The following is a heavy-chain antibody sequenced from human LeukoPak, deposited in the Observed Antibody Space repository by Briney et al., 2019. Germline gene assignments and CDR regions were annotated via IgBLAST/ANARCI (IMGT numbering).Heavy chain of an antibody. CDR2: IKQDGTEK. V-gene: IGHV3-7*01. Sequence: GGSLRLSCAASGFTFTTYWMSWVRQAPGKGLEGVANIKQDGTEKYYVDSVKGRFTISRDNAKNSLYLQMNSLRVEDTAVYYCAKVAKYYYGSETYYFFEHWGQGTPVTASS. CDR1: GFTFTTYW. CDR3: AKVAKYYYGSETYYFFEH. D-gene: IGHD3-10*01. J-gene: IGHJ4*02.